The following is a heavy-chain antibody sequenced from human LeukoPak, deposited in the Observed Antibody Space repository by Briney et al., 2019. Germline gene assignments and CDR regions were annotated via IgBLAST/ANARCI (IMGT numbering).Heavy chain of an antibody. Sequence: GRSLRLSCAASGFILSTYGMHWVRQAPGKGLEWVAYIWHDGSKKYYADSVKGRFTISRDSSNNTLYLQMNSLRAEDTAVYYCARLGFGGSGWFFDYRGQGTLVTVSS. CDR1: GFILSTYG. CDR3: ARLGFGGSGWFFDY. CDR2: IWHDGSKK. D-gene: IGHD6-19*01. V-gene: IGHV3-33*01. J-gene: IGHJ4*02.